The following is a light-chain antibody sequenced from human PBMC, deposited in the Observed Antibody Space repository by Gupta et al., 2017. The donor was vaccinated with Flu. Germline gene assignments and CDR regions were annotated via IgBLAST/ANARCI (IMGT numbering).Light chain of an antibody. V-gene: IGKV3-11*01. J-gene: IGKJ5*01. CDR2: DAS. CDR1: QSVSRG. CDR3: QQYKIWPPIT. Sequence: EVVLTQSPVTLSLSPGERATLSCRASQSVSRGLAWYQQKPGQAPRLLILDASDRATGIPSRFSGSGSGTDFTLTISSLEPEDFAIYYCQQYKIWPPITFGQGTRLEIK.